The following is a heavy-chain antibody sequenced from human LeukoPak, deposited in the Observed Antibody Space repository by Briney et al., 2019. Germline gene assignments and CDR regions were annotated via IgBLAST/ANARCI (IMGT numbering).Heavy chain of an antibody. CDR2: ISAYNGNT. V-gene: IGHV1-18*01. CDR1: GYTFTSYG. J-gene: IGHJ4*02. Sequence: ASVKVSCKASGYTFTSYGISWVRQAPGQGLEWMGWISAYNGNTNYAQKLQGRVTMTTDTSTSTAYMELRSLRSDDTAEYYCARGGLLRYSSSWTPFDYWGQGTLVTVSS. CDR3: ARGGLLRYSSSWTPFDY. D-gene: IGHD6-13*01.